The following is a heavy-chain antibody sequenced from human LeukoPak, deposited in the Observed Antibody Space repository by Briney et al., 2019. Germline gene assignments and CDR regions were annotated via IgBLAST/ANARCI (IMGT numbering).Heavy chain of an antibody. CDR1: GGSMTRYY. CDR2: IYYTGST. J-gene: IGHJ4*02. D-gene: IGHD4-11*01. CDR3: ARLTMTTVSYFDY. V-gene: IGHV4-59*08. Sequence: PSETLSLTSTVSGGSMTRYYWSWIRQPPGKGLQYIGYIYYTGSTYYNPSLKSRVTISVDTSKNQFSLKLSSVTAADTVVYYCARLTMTTVSYFDYWGQGTLVTVSS.